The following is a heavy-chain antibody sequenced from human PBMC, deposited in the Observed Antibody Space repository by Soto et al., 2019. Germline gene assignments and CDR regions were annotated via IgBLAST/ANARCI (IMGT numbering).Heavy chain of an antibody. V-gene: IGHV5-10-1*01. CDR1: GYSFTSYS. J-gene: IGHJ4*02. CDR3: ARPYSSSWDIDY. CDR2: IDPTDSYT. Sequence: GESLKISCKGSGYSFTSYSLTWVRQMPGKGLEWMGRIDPTDSYTNYSPSFQGHVTISADKSINTAYLQWSSLKASDSAMYYCARPYSSSWDIDYWGQGTLVTVSS. D-gene: IGHD6-13*01.